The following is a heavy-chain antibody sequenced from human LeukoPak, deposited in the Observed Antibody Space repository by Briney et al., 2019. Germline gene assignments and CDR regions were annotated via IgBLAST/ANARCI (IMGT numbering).Heavy chain of an antibody. V-gene: IGHV3-23*01. J-gene: IGHJ4*02. CDR1: GFTFSSYA. CDR2: ISGSGGST. CDR3: ASLTPVYCSGGSCYSSRFDY. D-gene: IGHD2-15*01. Sequence: GGSLRLSCAASGFTFSSYAMSWVRQAPGKGLEWVSAISGSGGSTYYADSVKGRFTISRDNSKNTLYLQMNSLRAEDTAVYYCASLTPVYCSGGSCYSSRFDYWGQGTLVTVSS.